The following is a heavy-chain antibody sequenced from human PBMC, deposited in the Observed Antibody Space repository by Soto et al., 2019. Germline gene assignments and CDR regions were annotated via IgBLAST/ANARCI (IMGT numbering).Heavy chain of an antibody. CDR3: AKGPSPNDYGDAGANSDLQH. V-gene: IGHV3-30*18. D-gene: IGHD4-17*01. CDR2: ISYDGSNK. CDR1: GFTFSSYG. Sequence: QVQLVESGGGVVQPGRSLRLSCAASGFTFSSYGMHWVRQAPGKGLEWVAVISYDGSNKYYADSVKGRFTISRDNSQNTLYLQMNRLRAEDTAVYYCAKGPSPNDYGDAGANSDLQHWGKGTLVTVSS. J-gene: IGHJ1*01.